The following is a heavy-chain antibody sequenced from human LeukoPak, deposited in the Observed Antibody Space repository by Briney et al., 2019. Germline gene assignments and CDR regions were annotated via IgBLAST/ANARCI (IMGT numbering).Heavy chain of an antibody. J-gene: IGHJ4*02. D-gene: IGHD1-7*01. CDR3: AKEAGNWNYRCGY. Sequence: GGSLRLSCAASGFTFSSYGMHWVRQPPGKGLEWGAVISYDGSNKYYADSVKGRFTISRDNSKNTLYLQMNSLRAEDTAVYYCAKEAGNWNYRCGYWGQGTLVTVSS. CDR1: GFTFSSYG. V-gene: IGHV3-30*18. CDR2: ISYDGSNK.